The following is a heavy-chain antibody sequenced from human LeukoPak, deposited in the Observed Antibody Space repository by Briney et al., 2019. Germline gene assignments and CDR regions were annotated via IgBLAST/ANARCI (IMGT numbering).Heavy chain of an antibody. V-gene: IGHV3-30-3*01. D-gene: IGHD5-24*01. CDR1: GFTFSSYA. CDR2: ISYDGSNK. CDR3: AREGYGYNPPLEY. Sequence: GRSLRLSCAASGFTFSSYAMHWVRRAPGKGLERVAVISYDGSNKYYADSVKGRFTISRDNSKNTLYLQMNSLRAEDTAVYYCAREGYGYNPPLEYWGQGTLVTVSS. J-gene: IGHJ4*02.